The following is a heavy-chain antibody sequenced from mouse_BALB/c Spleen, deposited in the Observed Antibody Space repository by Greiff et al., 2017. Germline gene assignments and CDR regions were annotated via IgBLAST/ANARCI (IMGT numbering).Heavy chain of an antibody. CDR1: GYTFTSYV. CDR2: INPYNDGT. J-gene: IGHJ4*01. Sequence: VQLKESGPELVKPGASVKMSCKASGYTFTSYVMHWVKQKPGQGLEWIGYINPYNDGTKYNEKFKGKATLTSDKSSSTAYMELSSLTSEDSAVYYCARRAIHYYDAMDYWGQGTSVTVSS. V-gene: IGHV1-14*01. D-gene: IGHD1-2*01. CDR3: ARRAIHYYDAMDY.